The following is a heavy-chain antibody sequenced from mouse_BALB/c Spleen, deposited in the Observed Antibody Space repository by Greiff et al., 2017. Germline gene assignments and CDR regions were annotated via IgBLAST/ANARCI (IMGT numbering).Heavy chain of an antibody. J-gene: IGHJ1*01. V-gene: IGHV5-12-1*01. CDR1: GFAFSSYD. D-gene: IGHD1-1*01. CDR3: ARPVVARNWYFDV. CDR2: ISSGGGST. Sequence: EVKLMESGGGLVKPGGSLKLSCAASGFAFSSYDMSWVRQTPEKRLEWVAYISSGGGSTYYPDTVKGRFTISRDNAKNTLYLQMSSLKSEDTAMYYCARPVVARNWYFDVWGAGTTVTVSS.